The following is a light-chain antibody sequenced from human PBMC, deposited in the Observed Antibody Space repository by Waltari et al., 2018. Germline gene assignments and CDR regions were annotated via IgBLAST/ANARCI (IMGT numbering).Light chain of an antibody. Sequence: DIVMTQSPDSLAVSLGERATINCKPSQSVLYSSNNKNYLAWYQQKPGQPPKLLIYWASTGESGVPDRFSGSGSGTDFTLTISSLQAEDVAVYYCQQYYSTPYTFGQGTKLEIK. CDR1: QSVLYSSNNKNY. J-gene: IGKJ2*01. V-gene: IGKV4-1*01. CDR3: QQYYSTPYT. CDR2: WAS.